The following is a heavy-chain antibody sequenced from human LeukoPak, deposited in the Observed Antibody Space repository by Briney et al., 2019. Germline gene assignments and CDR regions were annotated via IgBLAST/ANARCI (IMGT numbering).Heavy chain of an antibody. CDR1: GYSFTSYR. V-gene: IGHV5-51*01. J-gene: IGHJ4*02. D-gene: IGHD3-22*01. Sequence: GESLKISCKGSGYSFTSYRIGWVRQMPGKGLEWMGIIYPGDSDTRYSPSFHGQVTISADKSISTAYLQWSSLKASDTAMYYCARRRSDDSSGYYFDYWGQGTLVTVSS. CDR3: ARRRSDDSSGYYFDY. CDR2: IYPGDSDT.